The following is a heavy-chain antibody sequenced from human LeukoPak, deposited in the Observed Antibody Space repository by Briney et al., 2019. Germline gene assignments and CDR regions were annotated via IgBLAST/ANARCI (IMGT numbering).Heavy chain of an antibody. Sequence: GGSLRLSCAASGFTFSSYWMHWVRQGPGNALLPPSQTNNHRSRTIYADSVKGRFTVSRDSAKNTLYLQMNSLRAEDTAVYYCAGEVGDYYDSSGSFGYWGQGTLVTVSS. CDR1: GFTFSSYW. D-gene: IGHD3-22*01. CDR3: AGEVGDYYDSSGSFGY. V-gene: IGHV3-74*01. J-gene: IGHJ4*02. CDR2: TNNHRSRT.